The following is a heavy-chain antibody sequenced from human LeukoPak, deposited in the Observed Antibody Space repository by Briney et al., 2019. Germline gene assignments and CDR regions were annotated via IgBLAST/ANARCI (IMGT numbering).Heavy chain of an antibody. D-gene: IGHD5-18*01. V-gene: IGHV4-4*07. CDR3: AREVGGYTYGLSLSLDY. Sequence: PSETLSLTCTVSGGSISSYYWSWIRQPAGKGLEWIGRIYSTGITNYNPSLKSRVTMSVDTSRNQFSLKMSSVTAADTAVYYCAREVGGYTYGLSLSLDYWGQGTLVTVSS. CDR2: IYSTGIT. J-gene: IGHJ4*02. CDR1: GGSISSYY.